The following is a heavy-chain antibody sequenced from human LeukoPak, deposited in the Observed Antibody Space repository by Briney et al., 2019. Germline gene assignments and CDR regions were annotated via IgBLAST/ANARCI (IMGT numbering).Heavy chain of an antibody. D-gene: IGHD5-18*01. Sequence: SQTLSLTCTVSGGSISSGSYYWSWIRQPAGKGLEWIGRIYTSGSTNYNPSLKSRVTISVDTSKNQFSLKLSSVTAAHTAVYYCARTGIQLWFIVAFDMWAQGT. J-gene: IGHJ3*02. CDR3: ARTGIQLWFIVAFDM. V-gene: IGHV4-61*02. CDR2: IYTSGST. CDR1: GGSISSGSYY.